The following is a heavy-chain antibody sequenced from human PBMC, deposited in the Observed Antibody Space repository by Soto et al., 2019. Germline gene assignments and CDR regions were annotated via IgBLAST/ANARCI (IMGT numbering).Heavy chain of an antibody. V-gene: IGHV3-30*18. CDR1: GFTFSSYG. CDR2: ISYDGSNK. J-gene: IGHJ4*02. CDR3: AKLRESSGWYGGGYFDY. D-gene: IGHD6-19*01. Sequence: QVQLVESGGGVVQPGRSLRLSCAASGFTFSSYGMHWVRQAAGKGLEWVAVISYDGSNKYYADSVKGRFTISRDNSKNTLQLQMNSLRPEDTAVYYCAKLRESSGWYGGGYFDYWGQGTLVTVSS.